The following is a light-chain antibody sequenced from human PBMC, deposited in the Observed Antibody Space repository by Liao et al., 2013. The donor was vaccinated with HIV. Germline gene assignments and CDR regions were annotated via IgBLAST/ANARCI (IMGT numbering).Light chain of an antibody. Sequence: SYEVTQPPSVSVSPGQTASIFCSGDNLGDKHASWYQQKPGQSPVLVIYQDRKRPSGIPERFSGSNSGNTATLTISRVEPGDEADYYCQLWDSSSDHYYVFGTGTKVTVL. J-gene: IGLJ1*01. V-gene: IGLV3-1*01. CDR3: QLWDSSSDHYYV. CDR1: NLGDKH. CDR2: QDR.